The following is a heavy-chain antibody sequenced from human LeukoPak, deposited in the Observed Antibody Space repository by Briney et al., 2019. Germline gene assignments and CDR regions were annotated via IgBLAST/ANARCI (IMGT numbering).Heavy chain of an antibody. J-gene: IGHJ6*02. V-gene: IGHV3-23*01. CDR3: AKDLYYYYGMDV. Sequence: GGSLRLSCAASGFTFSSYAMSWVRQAPGRGLEWVSAISGSGGSTYYADSVKGRFTISRDNSKNTLYLQMNSLRAEDTAVYYCAKDLYYYYGMDVWGQGTTVTVSS. CDR1: GFTFSSYA. CDR2: ISGSGGST.